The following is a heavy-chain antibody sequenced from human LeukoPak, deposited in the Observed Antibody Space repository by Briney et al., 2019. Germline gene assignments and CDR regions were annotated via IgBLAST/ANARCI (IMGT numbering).Heavy chain of an antibody. D-gene: IGHD6-19*01. CDR1: GFMFSDYS. V-gene: IGHV3-21*01. J-gene: IGHJ4*02. CDR2: ISSGSAYI. CDR3: TRGPTRIGVAGTWPLDY. Sequence: GGSLRLSCAASGFMFSDYSMKWVRQALGKGPEWVSSISSGSAYIYYADSLKGRFTISRDNAKNSLYLQMNSLRAEDMAVYYCTRGPTRIGVAGTWPLDYWGQGTLVTVSS.